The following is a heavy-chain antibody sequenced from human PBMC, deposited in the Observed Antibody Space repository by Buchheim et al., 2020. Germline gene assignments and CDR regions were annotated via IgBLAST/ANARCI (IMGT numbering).Heavy chain of an antibody. J-gene: IGHJ6*02. V-gene: IGHV3-30-3*01. D-gene: IGHD5-18*01. Sequence: QVQLVESGGGVVQPGRSLRLSCAASGFTFSSYAMHWVRQAPGKGLEWVAVISYDGSNKYYADSVKGRFTISQDNSKNTLYLQMNSLRAEDTAVYYCAREPFDLDSYDLYYYGMDVWGQGTT. CDR1: GFTFSSYA. CDR2: ISYDGSNK. CDR3: AREPFDLDSYDLYYYGMDV.